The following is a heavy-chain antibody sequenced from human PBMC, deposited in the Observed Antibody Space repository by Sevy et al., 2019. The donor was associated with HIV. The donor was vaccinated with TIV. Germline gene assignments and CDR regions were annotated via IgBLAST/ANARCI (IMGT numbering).Heavy chain of an antibody. D-gene: IGHD5-12*01. Sequence: GGSLRLSCVASGFTFISYPMAWVRQAPGKGLEWVSTISASGGSTHYADSVKGRFTISRDNSKNMVNLEMNILRADDTALYYCAKEDYSGYDFDYWGQGTVVTVSS. CDR1: GFTFISYP. J-gene: IGHJ4*02. V-gene: IGHV3-23*01. CDR3: AKEDYSGYDFDY. CDR2: ISASGGST.